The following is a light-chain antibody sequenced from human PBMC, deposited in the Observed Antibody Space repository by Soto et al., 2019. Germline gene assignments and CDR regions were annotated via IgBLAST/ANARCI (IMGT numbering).Light chain of an antibody. CDR3: QQSYRFPKT. Sequence: DIQMTQSPSSLSASVEDRVIITCRASQSISNHLNWYQQKPGKAPKLLIYAASTLQSGVPSRFSGSGSGTGFTLTIISLQPEDFATYYCQQSYRFPKTFGRGTKVDIK. CDR1: QSISNH. J-gene: IGKJ1*01. V-gene: IGKV1-39*01. CDR2: AAS.